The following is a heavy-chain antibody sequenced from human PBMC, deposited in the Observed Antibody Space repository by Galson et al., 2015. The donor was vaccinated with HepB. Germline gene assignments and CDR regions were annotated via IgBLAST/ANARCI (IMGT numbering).Heavy chain of an antibody. V-gene: IGHV3-20*04. J-gene: IGHJ4*02. Sequence: SLRLSCAASGFTFHDYAISRVRQAPGKGLEWVSGISWNGVRTGYADSLKGRFTISRDNAKNSLYLQMNSLRAEDTALYYCVRGPRWLVGGFGDYWGQGTLVTVSS. CDR1: GFTFHDYA. CDR3: VRGPRWLVGGFGDY. D-gene: IGHD6-19*01. CDR2: ISWNGVRT.